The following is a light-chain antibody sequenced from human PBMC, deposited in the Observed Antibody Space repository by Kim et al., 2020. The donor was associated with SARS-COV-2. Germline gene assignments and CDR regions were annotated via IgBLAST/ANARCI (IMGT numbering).Light chain of an antibody. J-gene: IGLJ2*01. V-gene: IGLV3-1*01. CDR2: HNS. CDR3: QAWDSSAVV. CDR1: GDKY. Sequence: GDKYSCQYQQRPGPAPVLYIYHNSKRPSGIRVPVSGSSTGNTATLTSSGAQAMDEADYYCQAWDSSAVVFGGGTQLTVL.